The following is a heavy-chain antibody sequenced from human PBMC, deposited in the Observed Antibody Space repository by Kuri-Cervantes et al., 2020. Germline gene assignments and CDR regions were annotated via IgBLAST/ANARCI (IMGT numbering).Heavy chain of an antibody. CDR3: VRVGIPAAGRLWYDY. D-gene: IGHD6-13*01. CDR1: GFTFSSYG. V-gene: IGHV3-30*03. J-gene: IGHJ4*02. Sequence: GGSLRLSCAASGFTFSSYGMHWVRQAPGKGLEWVAVISYDGSNKYYEDSVKGRFTISRDNSKNTLYLQMNSLRAEDTAVYYCVRVGIPAAGRLWYDYWGQGTLVTVSS. CDR2: ISYDGSNK.